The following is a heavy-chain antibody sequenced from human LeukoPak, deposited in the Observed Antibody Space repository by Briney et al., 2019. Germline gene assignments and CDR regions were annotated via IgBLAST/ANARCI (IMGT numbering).Heavy chain of an antibody. CDR3: ARYRDSSGYRDDAFDI. D-gene: IGHD3-22*01. Sequence: SETLSLTCTVSGGSISSGDDYSSWIRQPPWKGLEWFGYIYYSGSTYYKPSLKSRVTISVDTSKTQFSTKLSSVTAADTAVYYCARYRDSSGYRDDAFDIWGQGTMVTVSS. V-gene: IGHV4-30-4*08. CDR1: GGSISSGDDY. J-gene: IGHJ3*02. CDR2: IYYSGST.